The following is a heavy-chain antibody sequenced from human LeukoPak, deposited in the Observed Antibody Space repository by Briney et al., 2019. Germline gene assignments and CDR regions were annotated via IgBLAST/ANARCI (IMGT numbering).Heavy chain of an antibody. D-gene: IGHD1-26*01. CDR1: GFTFSSYA. CDR2: ITGSGGST. V-gene: IGHV3-23*01. Sequence: GGSLRLSCAASGFTFSSYAMSWVRQAPGKGLEWVSAITGSGGSTYYADSVKGRFTISRDNSKNTLYLQMNSLRAEDTAVYYCAKPISGSYYAFDYWGQGTLVTVSS. CDR3: AKPISGSYYAFDY. J-gene: IGHJ4*02.